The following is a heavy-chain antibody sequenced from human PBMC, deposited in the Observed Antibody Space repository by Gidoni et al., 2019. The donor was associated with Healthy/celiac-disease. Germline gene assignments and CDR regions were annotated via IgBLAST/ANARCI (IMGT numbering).Heavy chain of an antibody. Sequence: QVQPVESGGGVVQPGRYLTLSLAASGFTFSSYGMHWVRQAPGKGLEWVAVISYDGSNKYYADSVKGRFTISRDNSKNTLYLQMNSLRAEDTAVYYCAKDLHDDSSGYPDYWGQGTLVTVSS. CDR1: GFTFSSYG. CDR2: ISYDGSNK. D-gene: IGHD3-22*01. J-gene: IGHJ4*02. CDR3: AKDLHDDSSGYPDY. V-gene: IGHV3-30*18.